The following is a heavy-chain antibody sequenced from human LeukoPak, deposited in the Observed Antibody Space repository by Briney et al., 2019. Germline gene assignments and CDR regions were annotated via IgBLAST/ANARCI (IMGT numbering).Heavy chain of an antibody. CDR3: ARATDDEFYLYYGMDV. Sequence: SETLSLTCAVYGGSFSGYYWTWIRQLPGKGLQWIGEISDSGSTNYSPSLKSRITMSVDTSKNQISLRLSSVIAADTAIYYCARATDDEFYLYYGMDVWGQGTAVTVSS. V-gene: IGHV4-34*01. CDR1: GGSFSGYY. D-gene: IGHD2-8*01. J-gene: IGHJ6*02. CDR2: ISDSGST.